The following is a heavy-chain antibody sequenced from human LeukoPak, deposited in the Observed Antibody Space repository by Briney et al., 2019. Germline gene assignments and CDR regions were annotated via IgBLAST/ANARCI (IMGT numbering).Heavy chain of an antibody. J-gene: IGHJ5*02. CDR3: AREDSGTPGDP. V-gene: IGHV3-7*01. Sequence: GGSLRLSCAASGFTFSSYWMSWVRQAPGKGLEWVANIKQDGSERYYVDSVKGRFTISRDNSKNTLYLQMNSLRAEDTAVYYCAREDSGTPGDPWGQGTLVAVSS. D-gene: IGHD1-26*01. CDR2: IKQDGSER. CDR1: GFTFSSYW.